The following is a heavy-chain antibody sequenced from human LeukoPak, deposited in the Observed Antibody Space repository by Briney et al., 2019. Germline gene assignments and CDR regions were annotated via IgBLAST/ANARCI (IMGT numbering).Heavy chain of an antibody. J-gene: IGHJ4*02. CDR2: IYYSGST. V-gene: IGHV4-34*01. CDR3: ARHLYDFWSDYYYFDY. D-gene: IGHD3-3*01. Sequence: PSETLSLTCAVYGGSFSGYYWSWIRQPPGKGLEWIGSIYYSGSTYYNLSLKSRVTISVDTSKNQFSLKLSSVTAADTAVYYCARHLYDFWSDYYYFDYWGQGTLVTVSS. CDR1: GGSFSGYY.